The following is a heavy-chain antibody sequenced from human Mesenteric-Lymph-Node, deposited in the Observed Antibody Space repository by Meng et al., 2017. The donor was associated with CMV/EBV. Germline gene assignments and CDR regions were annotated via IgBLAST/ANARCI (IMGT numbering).Heavy chain of an antibody. CDR2: ISRDDSTT. D-gene: IGHD1-26*01. J-gene: IGHJ5*02. CDR3: VRGSGSFYS. CDR1: GFTFSSYE. Sequence: GESLKISCAASGFTFSSYEMNWVRQTPGKGLEWVAYISRDDSTTYYADSVKGRFTISRDNTQDSLYLQMNNVGAEDTGLYYCVRGSGSFYSWGQGTLVTVSS. V-gene: IGHV3-48*03.